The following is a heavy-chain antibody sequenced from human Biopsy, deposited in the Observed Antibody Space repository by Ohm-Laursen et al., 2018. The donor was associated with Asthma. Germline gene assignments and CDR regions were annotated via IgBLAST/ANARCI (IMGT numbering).Heavy chain of an antibody. CDR3: VRAVRNEQWLAPFDY. CDR2: VYWTGST. D-gene: IGHD6-19*01. V-gene: IGHV4-59*01. Sequence: SETLSLTCSVYGGSISSFYWSWIRQSPEKGLEWMGDVYWTGSTNYNPSLKSRITMSLETSKNRMFLELTSVTAADTAIYYCVRAVRNEQWLAPFDYWGQGKPVTVSS. J-gene: IGHJ4*02. CDR1: GGSISSFY.